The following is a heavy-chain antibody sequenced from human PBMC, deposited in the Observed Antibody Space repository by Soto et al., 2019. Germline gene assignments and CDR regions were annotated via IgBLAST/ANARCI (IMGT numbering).Heavy chain of an antibody. CDR3: ARRGVSGYSYGYPFDY. Sequence: GGSLRLSCAASGFTFSSYSMNWVRQAPGKGLEWVSYISSSSSTIYYADSVKGRFTISRDNAKNSLYLQMNSLRDEDTAVYYCARRGVSGYSYGYPFDYWGQGTLVTVSS. D-gene: IGHD5-18*01. J-gene: IGHJ4*02. CDR2: ISSSSSTI. V-gene: IGHV3-48*02. CDR1: GFTFSSYS.